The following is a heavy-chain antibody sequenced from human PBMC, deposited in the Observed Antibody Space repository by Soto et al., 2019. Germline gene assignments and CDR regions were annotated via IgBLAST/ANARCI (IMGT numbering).Heavy chain of an antibody. Sequence: QVHLVQSGPDLKRPGASMKVSCKASGYTFTSYGISWVRQAPGQGLEWMAWISPLKGRTQYSQKAQGRVTLSTDTSSNTAYMEMTTLRVDDTAVYYCAMDYGDRPEYFKHWGQDTLVTVS. D-gene: IGHD4-17*01. CDR3: AMDYGDRPEYFKH. CDR2: ISPLKGRT. V-gene: IGHV1-18*04. J-gene: IGHJ1*01. CDR1: GYTFTSYG.